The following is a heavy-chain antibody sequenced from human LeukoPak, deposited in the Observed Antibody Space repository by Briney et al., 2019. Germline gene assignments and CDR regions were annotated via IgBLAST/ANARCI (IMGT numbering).Heavy chain of an antibody. CDR1: GFPFNNAW. CDR3: STLYGSGSRYKNYFDY. CDR2: IKGKTDGGTT. V-gene: IGHV3-15*01. J-gene: IGHJ4*02. D-gene: IGHD3-10*01. Sequence: GGSLRLSCAASGFPFNNAWMSWVRQAPGKGLEWVGRIKGKTDGGTTDYAAPVKGRFTISRDDSKNTLYLQMNSPKTEDTAIYYCSTLYGSGSRYKNYFDYWGQGALVTVSS.